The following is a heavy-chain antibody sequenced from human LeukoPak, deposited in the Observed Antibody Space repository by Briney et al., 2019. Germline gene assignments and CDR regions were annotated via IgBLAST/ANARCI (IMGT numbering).Heavy chain of an antibody. J-gene: IGHJ3*02. CDR2: ISASGHTS. Sequence: GGSLRLSCAASGITFSSYAISWVRQAPGKGLEWVSIISASGHTSNYAEPVKGRFTISRDNSKNTLYLQMNSLRVEDTAIYYCAMEGFDIWGQGTMVTVSS. V-gene: IGHV3-23*01. CDR3: AMEGFDI. CDR1: GITFSSYA. D-gene: IGHD3-3*01.